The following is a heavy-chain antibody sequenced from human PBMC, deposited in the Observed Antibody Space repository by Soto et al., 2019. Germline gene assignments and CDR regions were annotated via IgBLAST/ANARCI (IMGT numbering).Heavy chain of an antibody. CDR3: ARGCKGSIWTHYNWFDP. Sequence: ASVKVSCKASGYTFTSYYMHWVRQAPGQGLEWMGIINPSGGSTSYAQKFQGRVTMTRDTSTSTVYMELSSLRSEDTAVYYCARGCKGSIWTHYNWFDPWGQGTLVTVSS. CDR2: INPSGGST. J-gene: IGHJ5*02. V-gene: IGHV1-46*01. D-gene: IGHD6-13*01. CDR1: GYTFTSYY.